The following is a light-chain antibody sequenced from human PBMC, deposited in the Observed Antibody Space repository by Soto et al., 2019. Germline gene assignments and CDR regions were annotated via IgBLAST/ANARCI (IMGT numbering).Light chain of an antibody. CDR3: HQRQSWPRT. CDR1: LYINTR. J-gene: IGKJ1*01. Sequence: EIVLTQAPATMSSFPGDRVTLSCRASLYINTRLAWYQHRPGQAPRLLIYQTSLRAACIPSRYSASGSGPDFTLTIIDVQPQDLARYSCHQRQSWPRTFGHGT. V-gene: IGKV3-11*01. CDR2: QTS.